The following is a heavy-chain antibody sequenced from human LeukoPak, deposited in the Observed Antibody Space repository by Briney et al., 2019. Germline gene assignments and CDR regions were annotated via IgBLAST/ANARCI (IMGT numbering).Heavy chain of an antibody. J-gene: IGHJ4*02. CDR2: IKQDGSER. Sequence: GGSLRLSCAASGFAFSSYWMSWVRQAPGMGLEWVASIKQDGSERYYVDSVKGRFTISRDNAKNSLYLQMNSLRAEDTAVYYCAGDRRTYMLRYFDYWGQGTLVTVSS. V-gene: IGHV3-7*01. CDR1: GFAFSSYW. CDR3: AGDRRTYMLRYFDY. D-gene: IGHD3-16*01.